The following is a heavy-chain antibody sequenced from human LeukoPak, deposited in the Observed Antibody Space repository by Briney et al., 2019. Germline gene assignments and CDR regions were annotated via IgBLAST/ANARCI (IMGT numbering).Heavy chain of an antibody. J-gene: IGHJ4*02. CDR3: AGRGAATTSPGHY. V-gene: IGHV4-39*01. Sequence: PSETLSLTCTVSGGSISRSGYYWNWIRQPPGEGLEWIGSISYGGHTYYNPSLRSRVTISVDTSKNQFSLKVNSVTAADTAVYYCAGRGAATTSPGHYWDQGTLVTVSS. CDR1: GGSISRSGYY. D-gene: IGHD1-26*01. CDR2: ISYGGHT.